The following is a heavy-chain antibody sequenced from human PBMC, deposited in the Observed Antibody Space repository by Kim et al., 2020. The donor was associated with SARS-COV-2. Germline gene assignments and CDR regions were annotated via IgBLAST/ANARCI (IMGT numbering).Heavy chain of an antibody. J-gene: IGHJ4*02. D-gene: IGHD3-22*01. V-gene: IGHV4-34*01. CDR2: INHSGST. CDR1: GGSFSGYY. Sequence: SETLSLTCAVYGGSFSGYYWSWIRQPPGKGLEWIGEINHSGSTNYNPSLKSRVTISVDTSKNQFSLKLSSVTAADTAVYYCARVPTYYYDSSGYYYIHYFDYWGQGTLVTVSS. CDR3: ARVPTYYYDSSGYYYIHYFDY.